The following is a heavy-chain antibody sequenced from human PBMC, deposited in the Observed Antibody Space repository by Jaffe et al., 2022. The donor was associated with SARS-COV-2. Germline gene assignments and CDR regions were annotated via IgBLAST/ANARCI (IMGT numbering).Heavy chain of an antibody. CDR1: GFTFSSYG. CDR2: IWYDGSNK. D-gene: IGHD3-10*01. Sequence: QVQLVESGGGVVQPGRSLRLSCAASGFTFSSYGMHWVRQAPGKGLEWVAVIWYDGSNKYYADSVKGRFTISRDNSKNTLYLQMNSLRAEDTAVYYCARERGGDYYYYGMDVWGQGTTVTVSS. V-gene: IGHV3-33*01. J-gene: IGHJ6*02. CDR3: ARERGGDYYYYGMDV.